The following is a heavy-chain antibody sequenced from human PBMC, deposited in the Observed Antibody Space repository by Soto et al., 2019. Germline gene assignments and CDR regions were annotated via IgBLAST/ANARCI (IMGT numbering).Heavy chain of an antibody. CDR3: VRDGTKTLRDWFDP. CDR2: IYATGTT. D-gene: IGHD1-1*01. J-gene: IGHJ5*02. CDR1: GASISGFY. V-gene: IGHV4-4*07. Sequence: SETLSLTCTVSGASISGFYWSWIRKSAGKGLEWIGRIYATGTTDYNPSLKSRVMMSVNTSKKQFSLKLRSVTAADTAVYYCVRDGTKTLRDWFDPWGQGISVTVSS.